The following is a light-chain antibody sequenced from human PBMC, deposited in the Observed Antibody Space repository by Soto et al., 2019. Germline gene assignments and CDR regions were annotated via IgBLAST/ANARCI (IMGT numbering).Light chain of an antibody. CDR2: DVS. V-gene: IGLV2-14*01. J-gene: IGLJ1*01. CDR3: SSYTSSSTLYV. CDR1: SSDVGGYNY. Sequence: QSVLTQPASVSGSPGQSITISCTGTSSDVGGYNYVSWYQQHPGQAPKLVIYDVSNRPSGVSNRFSGSKSGNTASLTISGLQAEDEADYYCSSYTSSSTLYVFGTGTKVTVL.